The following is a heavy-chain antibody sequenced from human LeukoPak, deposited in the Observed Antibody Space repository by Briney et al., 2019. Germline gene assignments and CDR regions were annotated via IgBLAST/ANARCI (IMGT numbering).Heavy chain of an antibody. Sequence: PSETLSLTCTVSGGSISSDSYYWAWIRQPPGKGLEWIASIYYSGSTYYNPSLKSRVTISVDTSRNQFSLKLSSVTAADTAVYYCARYILGYGGATGLDYWGQGTLVTVSS. CDR1: GGSISSDSYY. D-gene: IGHD1-26*01. V-gene: IGHV4-39*01. CDR2: IYYSGST. J-gene: IGHJ4*02. CDR3: ARYILGYGGATGLDY.